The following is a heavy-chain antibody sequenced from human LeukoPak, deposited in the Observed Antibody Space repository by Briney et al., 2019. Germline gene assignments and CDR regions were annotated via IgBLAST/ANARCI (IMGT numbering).Heavy chain of an antibody. CDR2: ISWKSGSI. Sequence: QTGVSLRLSCAASGFTFDDCAMHWVRQAPGKGLEWVSGISWKSGSIGYADSVKGRFTISRDNAKNSLYLQMNSLRAEDTALYYCAKDKSGRSSSWSHFDYWGQGTLVTVS. CDR1: GFTFDDCA. CDR3: AKDKSGRSSSWSHFDY. D-gene: IGHD6-13*01. V-gene: IGHV3-9*01. J-gene: IGHJ4*02.